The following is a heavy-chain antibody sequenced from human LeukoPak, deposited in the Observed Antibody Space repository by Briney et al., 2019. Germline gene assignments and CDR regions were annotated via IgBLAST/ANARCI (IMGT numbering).Heavy chain of an antibody. J-gene: IGHJ5*02. D-gene: IGHD2-2*01. CDR1: GGSISGYY. CDR3: ARVPSSPAGVWFDP. CDR2: IYYSGST. V-gene: IGHV4-59*12. Sequence: SETLSLTCTVSGGSISGYYWNWIRQPPGKGLEWIGYIYYSGSTNYNPSLKSRVTISLDTSKNQFSLNLTSVTAADTAVYYCARVPSSPAGVWFDPWGQGTLVTVSS.